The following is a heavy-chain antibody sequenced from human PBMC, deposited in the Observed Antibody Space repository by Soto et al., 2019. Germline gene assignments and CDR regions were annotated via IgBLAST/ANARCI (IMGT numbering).Heavy chain of an antibody. D-gene: IGHD2-8*02. CDR3: TTLASGHFDS. CDR2: VFYSGTT. J-gene: IGHJ4*02. Sequence: QLRESGPGLLKPSETLSLTCNVSGGSISSPSYNWGWVRQPPGKGPEWIGTVFYSGTTQYNPSLRSRLAMSVDTSKSQVSLTLTSVTAADTAVYYCTTLASGHFDSRGQGAQVTVSS. V-gene: IGHV4-39*01. CDR1: GGSISSPSYN.